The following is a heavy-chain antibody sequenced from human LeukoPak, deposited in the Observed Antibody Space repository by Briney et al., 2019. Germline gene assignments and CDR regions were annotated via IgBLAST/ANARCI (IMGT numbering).Heavy chain of an antibody. CDR3: ARDRYASY. J-gene: IGHJ4*02. CDR1: GFTISNYG. Sequence: RGGSLRLSCAASGFTISNYGMSWVRQAPGKGLEWVANIKEDGGEKYYVDSVKGRFTISRDNAKSSLYLQMNSLRAEDTALYYCARDRYASYWGQGTLVPVSS. CDR2: IKEDGGEK. V-gene: IGHV3-7*01. D-gene: IGHD5-12*01.